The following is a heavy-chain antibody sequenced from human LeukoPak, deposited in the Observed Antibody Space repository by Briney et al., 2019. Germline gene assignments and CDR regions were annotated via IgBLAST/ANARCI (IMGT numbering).Heavy chain of an antibody. J-gene: IGHJ4*02. V-gene: IGHV1-3*01. Sequence: ASVKVSCKASGYTLTYHDIHWVRQAPGQRLEWMGWINPDNGNAEYSQKFQGRVTITRDTSATTAYMELSSLRSEDMAVYYCARDRGGTGDFDYWGQGTLVTVSS. D-gene: IGHD3-10*01. CDR2: INPDNGNA. CDR1: GYTLTYHD. CDR3: ARDRGGTGDFDY.